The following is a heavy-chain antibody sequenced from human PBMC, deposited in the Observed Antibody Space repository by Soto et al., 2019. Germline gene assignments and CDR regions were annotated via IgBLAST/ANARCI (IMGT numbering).Heavy chain of an antibody. CDR3: AKDYGSSRYFFDY. CDR2: ISGNGANT. D-gene: IGHD6-19*01. J-gene: IGHJ4*02. V-gene: IGHV3-23*01. Sequence: GGSLRLSCAASGFTFINYAMSWVRQAPGEGLEWVSTISGNGANTHYADSVKGRLSISRDNSKNTLYIQMNSLRAEDTAVYYCAKDYGSSRYFFDYWGQGALVTAPQ. CDR1: GFTFINYA.